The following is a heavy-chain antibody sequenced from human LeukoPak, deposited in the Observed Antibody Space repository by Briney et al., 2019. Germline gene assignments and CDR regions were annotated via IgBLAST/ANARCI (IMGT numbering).Heavy chain of an antibody. CDR2: IIPILGIA. V-gene: IGHV1-69*04. CDR3: ARDESSSWYPHCGGDCYPPPWVY. CDR1: GGTFSSYA. J-gene: IGHJ4*02. D-gene: IGHD2-21*02. Sequence: SVKVSCKASGGTFSSYAISWVRQAPGQGLEWMGRIIPILGIANYAQKFQGRVTITADKSTSTAYMELSSLRSEDTAVYYCARDESSSWYPHCGGDCYPPPWVYWGQGTLVTVFS.